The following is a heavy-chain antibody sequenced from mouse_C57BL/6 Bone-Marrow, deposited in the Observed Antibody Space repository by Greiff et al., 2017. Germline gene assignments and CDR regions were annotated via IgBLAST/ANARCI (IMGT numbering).Heavy chain of an antibody. CDR2: IDPSDSYT. J-gene: IGHJ3*01. CDR1: GYTFTSYW. CDR3: ATEWFAY. Sequence: QVQLQQPGAELVMPGASVKLSCKASGYTFTSYWMHWVKQRPGQGLEWIGEIDPSDSYTNYNQKFKGKSTLTVDKSSSTAYMQLSSLTSVDSAVYYCATEWFAYWGQGTLVTVSA. V-gene: IGHV1-69*01.